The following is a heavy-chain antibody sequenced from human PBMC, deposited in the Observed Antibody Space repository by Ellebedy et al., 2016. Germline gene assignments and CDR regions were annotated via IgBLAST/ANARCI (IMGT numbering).Heavy chain of an antibody. V-gene: IGHV3-21*01. Sequence: GESLKISCAASGFTFSSYSMNWVRQAPGKGLEWVSSISSSSDYIYYADSVKGRFTISRDNAKNSLHLQMNSLRAEDTAVYYCAREPGLRYSGYDFYFDYWGQGTLVTVSS. CDR2: ISSSSDYI. J-gene: IGHJ4*02. CDR1: GFTFSSYS. D-gene: IGHD5-12*01. CDR3: AREPGLRYSGYDFYFDY.